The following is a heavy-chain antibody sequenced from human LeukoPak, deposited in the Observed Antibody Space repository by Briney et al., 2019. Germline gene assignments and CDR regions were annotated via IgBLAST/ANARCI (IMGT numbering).Heavy chain of an antibody. CDR3: ARDSGIAAAGTSPTSYYYYYMDV. CDR1: GGSFSGYY. J-gene: IGHJ6*03. V-gene: IGHV4-34*01. Sequence: SETLSLTCAVYGGSFSGYYWSWIRQPPGKGLEWIGEINHSGSTNYNPSLKSRVTISVDTSKNQFSLKLSSVTAADTAVYYCARDSGIAAAGTSPTSYYYYYMDVWGKGTTVTVSS. D-gene: IGHD6-13*01. CDR2: INHSGST.